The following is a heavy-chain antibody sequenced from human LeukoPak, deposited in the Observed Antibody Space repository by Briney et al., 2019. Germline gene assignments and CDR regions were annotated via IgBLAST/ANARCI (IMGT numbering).Heavy chain of an antibody. CDR3: ARGGYSYGYSFDY. D-gene: IGHD5-18*01. CDR1: GDSVSSNSAA. CDR2: TYYRSKWYN. V-gene: IGHV6-1*01. Sequence: QSQTLSLTCAISGDSVSSNSAAWNWIRQSPSRGLEWLGRTYYRSKWYNDYAVSVKSRITINPDTSKNQFSLKLSSVTAADTAVYYCARGGYSYGYSFDYWGQGTLVTVSS. J-gene: IGHJ4*02.